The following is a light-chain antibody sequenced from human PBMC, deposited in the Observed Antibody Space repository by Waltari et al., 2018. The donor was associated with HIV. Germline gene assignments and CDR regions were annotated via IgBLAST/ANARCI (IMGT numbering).Light chain of an antibody. CDR2: ATS. CDR3: QQYGSSPFT. J-gene: IGKJ5*01. Sequence: EIVLTHSPGTLSLSPGERTALSCRASQSVNNNYLAWYQQTPGQPPRLLIYATSTRATGIPDRFDGSGSGTDFALTISRLEPEDFAVYFCQQYGSSPFTFGQGTRLEMK. CDR1: QSVNNNY. V-gene: IGKV3-20*01.